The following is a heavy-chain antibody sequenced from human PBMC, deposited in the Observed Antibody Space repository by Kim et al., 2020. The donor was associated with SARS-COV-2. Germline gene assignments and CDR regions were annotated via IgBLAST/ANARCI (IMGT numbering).Heavy chain of an antibody. CDR2: IYYSGGT. CDR1: GGSISGDYY. V-gene: IGHV4-30-4*01. J-gene: IGHJ5*02. CDR3: ARLGDLGSYDPWFDP. D-gene: IGHD3-16*01. Sequence: SETLSLTCSVSGGSISGDYYWSWIRQPPGKGLQWIGHIYYSGGTFYNPSLKSRVAMSIDTSKNQFSLKVTSVTAADTAVYYCARLGDLGSYDPWFDPWG.